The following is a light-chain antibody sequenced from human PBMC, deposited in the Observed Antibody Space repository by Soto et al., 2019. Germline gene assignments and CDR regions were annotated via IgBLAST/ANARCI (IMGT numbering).Light chain of an antibody. J-gene: IGLJ3*02. CDR2: EGS. CDR1: SSDVGSYNL. V-gene: IGLV2-23*01. CDR3: CSYAGML. Sequence: QSALTQPASVSGSPGQSITISCTGTSSDVGSYNLVSWYQQHPGKAPKLMIYEGSKRPSGVSNRFSGSKSGNTASLTISGLQAEDEADYYCCSYAGMLFGGGTKLTVL.